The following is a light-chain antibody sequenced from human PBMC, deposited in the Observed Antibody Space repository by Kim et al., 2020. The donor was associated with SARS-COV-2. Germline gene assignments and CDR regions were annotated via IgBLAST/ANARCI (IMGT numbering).Light chain of an antibody. J-gene: IGKJ2*01. CDR3: QHYNNWPQYT. CDR2: GAS. Sequence: VCPGERAALSCRASQSVSRNLAWYQQKPGQPPRLLIYGASTRATGIPARFSGSGSGTEFTLTISSLQSGDFAVYYCQHYNNWPQYTFGQGTKLEI. V-gene: IGKV3-15*01. CDR1: QSVSRN.